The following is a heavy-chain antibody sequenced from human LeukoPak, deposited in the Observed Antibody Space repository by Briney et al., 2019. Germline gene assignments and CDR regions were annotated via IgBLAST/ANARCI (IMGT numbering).Heavy chain of an antibody. J-gene: IGHJ6*02. D-gene: IGHD6-13*01. Sequence: RSLRLSCAAXGFTFSSYAMRWVRQAPGKGLEWVAVISYDGSNKYYADSVKGRFTISRDNSKNTLYLQMNSLRAEDTAVYYCARDLISSSWYDYYYYYGMDVWGQGTTVTVSS. CDR1: GFTFSSYA. V-gene: IGHV3-30-3*01. CDR3: ARDLISSSWYDYYYYYGMDV. CDR2: ISYDGSNK.